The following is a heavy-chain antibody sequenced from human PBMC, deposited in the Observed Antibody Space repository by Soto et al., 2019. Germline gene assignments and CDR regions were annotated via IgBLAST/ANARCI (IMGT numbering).Heavy chain of an antibody. CDR2: ILVDGRT. J-gene: IGHJ3*02. CDR3: ARATATGGGAFDI. D-gene: IGHD2-8*02. Sequence: GSLRLSCAASGFICGSYDMSWVRQAPGKGLEWVSTILVDGRTFYVDSVKGRFTISRDSSQNTVYLQMNSLTAGDTALYYCARATATGGGAFDICGQGTKVTVSS. CDR1: GFICGSYD. V-gene: IGHV3-23*01.